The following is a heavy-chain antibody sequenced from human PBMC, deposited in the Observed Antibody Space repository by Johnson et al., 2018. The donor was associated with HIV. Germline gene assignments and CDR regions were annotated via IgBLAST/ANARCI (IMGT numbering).Heavy chain of an antibody. Sequence: VQLVESGGGLIQPGGSLRLSCAASGFTVSSNYMSWVRQAPGTGLEWVSVIYSGGSTYYADAVKGRFTISRDNAKNSLYLQMNSLRAEDKAFYYCARDFVAFGECTAFDIWGQGTMVTVSS. CDR1: GFTVSSNY. CDR3: ARDFVAFGECTAFDI. J-gene: IGHJ3*02. V-gene: IGHV3-53*01. CDR2: IYSGGST. D-gene: IGHD3-10*01.